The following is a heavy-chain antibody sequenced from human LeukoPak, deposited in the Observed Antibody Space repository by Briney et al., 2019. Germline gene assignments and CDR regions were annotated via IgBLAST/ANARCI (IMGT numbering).Heavy chain of an antibody. D-gene: IGHD2-8*02. CDR3: ARGLVRSPLDV. CDR2: IKHSGST. Sequence: SETLSLSCAVYGGSFSGYYWSWIRQPPGKGLEWIGEIKHSGSTNYNPSLKSRVTISVDTSKNQFSLKLSSVTAADTAVYYCARGLVRSPLDVWGKGTTVTVSS. J-gene: IGHJ6*04. CDR1: GGSFSGYY. V-gene: IGHV4-34*01.